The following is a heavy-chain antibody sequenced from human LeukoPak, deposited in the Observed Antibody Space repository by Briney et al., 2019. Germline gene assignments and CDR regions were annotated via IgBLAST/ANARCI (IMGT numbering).Heavy chain of an antibody. CDR2: VNSDGRCV. V-gene: IGHV3-74*01. CDR3: VRGSVAAYTSPFDY. Sequence: GGSLRLSRAASGFTFSNHWMHWVRQAPGKGLVWVSLVNSDGRCVNYADSVKGRFTISRDNAKNKLYLQMTSLRVEDTAVYYCVRGSVAAYTSPFDYWGQGTLVTVSS. J-gene: IGHJ4*02. CDR1: GFTFSNHW. D-gene: IGHD6-19*01.